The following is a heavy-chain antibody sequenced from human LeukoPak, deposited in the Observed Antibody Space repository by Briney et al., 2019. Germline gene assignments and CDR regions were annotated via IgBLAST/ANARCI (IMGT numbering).Heavy chain of an antibody. CDR2: ISGSGGST. Sequence: GGSLRLSCAASGFTFSSYAMSWVRQAPGKGPEWVSAISGSGGSTYYADSVKGRFTISRDNSKNTLYLQMNSLRAEDTAVYYCAKTRARGYSYGPNNYWGQGTLVTVSS. D-gene: IGHD5-18*01. CDR1: GFTFSSYA. CDR3: AKTRARGYSYGPNNY. J-gene: IGHJ4*02. V-gene: IGHV3-23*01.